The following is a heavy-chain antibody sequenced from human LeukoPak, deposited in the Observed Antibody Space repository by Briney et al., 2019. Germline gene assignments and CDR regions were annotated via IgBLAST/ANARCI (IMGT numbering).Heavy chain of an antibody. CDR1: GYTFTSYY. V-gene: IGHV1-46*01. CDR3: ARDRNPPPMYYYYYYMDV. CDR2: INPSGGST. Sequence: ASVKVSCKASGYTFTSYYMHWVRQAPGQGLEWMGIINPSGGSTSYAQKFQGRVTMTRDTSTSTVHMELSSLRSEDTAVYYCARDRNPPPMYYYYYYMDVWGKGTTVTISS. J-gene: IGHJ6*03.